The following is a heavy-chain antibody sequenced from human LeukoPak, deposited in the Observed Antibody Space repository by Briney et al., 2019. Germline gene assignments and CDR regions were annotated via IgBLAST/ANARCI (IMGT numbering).Heavy chain of an antibody. J-gene: IGHJ4*02. CDR1: GYTFTGYY. D-gene: IGHD2-2*01. CDR3: ARRSSLRALIDY. V-gene: IGHV1-2*02. CDR2: INPNSGGT. Sequence: ASVKVSCKASGYTFTGYYMHWVRQAPGQGLEWMGWINPNSGGTSYAQKFQGRVTMTRDTSISTAYMELSRLRSDDTAVYYCARRSSLRALIDYWGQGTLVTVSS.